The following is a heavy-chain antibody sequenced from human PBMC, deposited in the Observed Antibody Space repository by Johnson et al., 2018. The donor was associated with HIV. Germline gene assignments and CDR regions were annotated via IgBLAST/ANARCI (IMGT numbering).Heavy chain of an antibody. CDR2: ISAGTDGP. CDR1: GLTFRSHE. CDR3: ARDRARWSSGWYNDAFDI. Sequence: EVQLVESGGGLVQPGGSLRLSCAASGLTFRSHEFSWVRQPPGKGLEWVSAISAGTDGPYYADSVKGRFTISRDNSKNTVYLLMNRLRAEDTAVYYCARDRARWSSGWYNDAFDIWGQGTMVTVSS. V-gene: IGHV3-23*04. J-gene: IGHJ3*02. D-gene: IGHD6-19*01.